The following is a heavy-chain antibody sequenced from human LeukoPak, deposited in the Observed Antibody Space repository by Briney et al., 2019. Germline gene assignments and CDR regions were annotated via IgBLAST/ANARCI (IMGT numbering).Heavy chain of an antibody. D-gene: IGHD3-22*01. CDR1: GFTFRTYW. CDR3: ARGSSGYYTKLDY. CDR2: INTDGRTT. V-gene: IGHV3-74*01. J-gene: IGHJ4*02. Sequence: PGGSLRLSCAASGFTFRTYWMHWVRQAPGKGLVWVSRINTDGRTTNYADSVKGRFSISRDNSKDTLYLQMNSLRAEDTAVYYCARGSSGYYTKLDYWGQGTLVTVSS.